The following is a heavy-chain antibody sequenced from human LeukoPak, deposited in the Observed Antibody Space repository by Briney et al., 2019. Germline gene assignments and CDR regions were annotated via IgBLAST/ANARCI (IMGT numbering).Heavy chain of an antibody. V-gene: IGHV4-59*08. D-gene: IGHD3-3*01. CDR2: IYHSGTT. CDR3: ARQFGEGTLDY. Sequence: SETLSLTCTVSGGSIGSYYWSWIRQPPGKGLECIGYIYHSGTTNYNPPLKSRVTISVDTSKNQFSLKLSSVTAADTAVYYCARQFGEGTLDYWGQGTLVTVSS. J-gene: IGHJ4*02. CDR1: GGSIGSYY.